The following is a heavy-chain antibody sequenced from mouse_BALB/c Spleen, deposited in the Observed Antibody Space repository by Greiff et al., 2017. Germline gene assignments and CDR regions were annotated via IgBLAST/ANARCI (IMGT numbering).Heavy chain of an antibody. D-gene: IGHD1-1*01. CDR1: GFTFSNYW. CDR2: IRLKSNNYAT. CDR3: TSDYYGSSNY. Sequence: EVMLVESGGGLVQPGGSMKLSCVASGFTFSNYWMNWVRQSPEKGLEWVAEIRLKSNNYATHYAESVKGRFTISRDDSKSSVYLQMNNLRAEDTGIYYCTSDYYGSSNYWGQGTTLTVSS. J-gene: IGHJ2*01. V-gene: IGHV6-6*02.